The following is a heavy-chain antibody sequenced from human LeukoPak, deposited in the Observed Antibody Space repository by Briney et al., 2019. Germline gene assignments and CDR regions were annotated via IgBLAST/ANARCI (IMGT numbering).Heavy chain of an antibody. J-gene: IGHJ4*02. CDR2: ISYDGNDQ. D-gene: IGHD6-13*01. CDR3: AKDHSHPHVRSSSYSNFCDY. CDR1: GFTFSSAG. Sequence: PGRSLRLSCAASGFTFSSAGKNWVRQAPGKGLEWVAFISYDGNDQYYADSVKGRFTISRDNPKNTVYLQMNSLSTEDTAIYYCAKDHSHPHVRSSSYSNFCDYWGQGTLVAVSS. V-gene: IGHV3-30*18.